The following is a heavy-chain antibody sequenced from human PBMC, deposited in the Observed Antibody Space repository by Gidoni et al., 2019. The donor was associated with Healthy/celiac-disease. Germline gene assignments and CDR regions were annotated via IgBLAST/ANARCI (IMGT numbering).Heavy chain of an antibody. V-gene: IGHV4-30-2*01. J-gene: IGHJ4*02. Sequence: QLQLQESGSGLVKPSQTLSLTCAVSGGSISSGGYSWSWIRQPPGKGLEWIGYIYHSGSTYYNPSLKSRVTISVDRSKNQFSLKLSSVTAADTAVYYCARDSSGYWEGYFDYWGQGTLVTVSS. CDR1: GGSISSGGYS. D-gene: IGHD3-22*01. CDR3: ARDSSGYWEGYFDY. CDR2: IYHSGST.